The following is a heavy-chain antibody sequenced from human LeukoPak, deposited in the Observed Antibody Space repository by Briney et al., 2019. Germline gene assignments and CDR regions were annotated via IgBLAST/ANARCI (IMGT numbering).Heavy chain of an antibody. CDR3: AKDRGAYRLFDY. CDR2: IVGSGSST. J-gene: IGHJ4*02. D-gene: IGHD3-10*01. CDR1: GFTFSSYA. V-gene: IGHV3-23*01. Sequence: GGSLRLSCAASGFTFSSYAMNWVRQAPGKGLEWVSAIVGSGSSTHYADSLKSRFAISRDNSKNTLYLQMNSLRAEDTAVYYCAKDRGAYRLFDYWGQGTLVTVSS.